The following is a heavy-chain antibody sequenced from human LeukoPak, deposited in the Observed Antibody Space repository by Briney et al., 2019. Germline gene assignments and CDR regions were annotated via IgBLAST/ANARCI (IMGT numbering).Heavy chain of an antibody. J-gene: IGHJ4*02. D-gene: IGHD2/OR15-2a*01. Sequence: GESLKISCTASGYRFASYWIGWVRQMPGKGPEYMAVIYPGDSDTRYSPSFEGHVTISADKSTNTVYLRWSSLKASDSAIYYCARPRGLSAEFDFWGQGTPVTVS. CDR3: ARPRGLSAEFDF. CDR2: IYPGDSDT. CDR1: GYRFASYW. V-gene: IGHV5-51*01.